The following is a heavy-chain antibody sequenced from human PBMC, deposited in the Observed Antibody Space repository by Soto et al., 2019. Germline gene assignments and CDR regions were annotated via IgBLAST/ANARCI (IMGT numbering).Heavy chain of an antibody. CDR3: ARAQTIFGIITVFDY. CDR2: IYYSGST. CDR1: GGSINSGRYY. V-gene: IGHV4-31*03. J-gene: IGHJ4*02. Sequence: KTSETLSLTCTVSGGSINSGRYYRSWIRQHPGKGLEWIGYIYYSGSTYYNPSHKSRVTISVDTSKNQFSLKLTSVTAADTAVYFCARAQTIFGIITVFDYSGQGTLFTVYS. D-gene: IGHD3-3*01.